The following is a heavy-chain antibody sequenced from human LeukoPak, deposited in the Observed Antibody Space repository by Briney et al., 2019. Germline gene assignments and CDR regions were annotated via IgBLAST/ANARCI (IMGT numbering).Heavy chain of an antibody. CDR3: ARDARSRAFDI. V-gene: IGHV1-18*01. CDR1: GYTFTSYG. Sequence: ASXXVSCKASGYTFTSYGISGVRQAPGQGLEWMGWISAYNGNTNYAQKLQGRVTITTDTSTSTAYMELRSLRSDVTAVYYCARDARSRAFDIWGQGTMLTASS. CDR2: ISAYNGNT. J-gene: IGHJ3*02.